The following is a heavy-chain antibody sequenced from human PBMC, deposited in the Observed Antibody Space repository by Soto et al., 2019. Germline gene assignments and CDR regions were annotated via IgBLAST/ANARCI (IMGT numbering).Heavy chain of an antibody. J-gene: IGHJ4*02. D-gene: IGHD5-18*01. V-gene: IGHV3-15*01. Sequence: VGSLRLSCVASGFSFSSAWMSWVRQAPGKGLEWLGRIKSKTDGGTTDYAAPVKGRFTISRDDSTNTLYLQMHSLKTEETAVYYCFTDRTNSAVDSWGQGTLVTVSS. CDR3: FTDRTNSAVDS. CDR1: GFSFSSAW. CDR2: IKSKTDGGTT.